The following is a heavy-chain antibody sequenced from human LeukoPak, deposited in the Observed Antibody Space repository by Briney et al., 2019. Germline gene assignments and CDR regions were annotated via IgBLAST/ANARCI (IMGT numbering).Heavy chain of an antibody. CDR2: ISYDGSNK. J-gene: IGHJ6*02. CDR3: ARDVGYCSSTSCTYYYYYGMDV. Sequence: QPGGSLRLSCAASGFTFSSYAMHWVRQAPGKGLEWVAVISYDGSNKYYADSVKGRFTISRDNSKNTLYLQMNSLRAEDTAVYYCARDVGYCSSTSCTYYYYYGMDVWGQGTTVTVSS. CDR1: GFTFSSYA. V-gene: IGHV3-30*04. D-gene: IGHD2-2*01.